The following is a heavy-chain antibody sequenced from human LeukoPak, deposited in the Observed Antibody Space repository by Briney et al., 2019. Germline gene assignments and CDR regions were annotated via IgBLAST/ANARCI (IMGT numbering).Heavy chain of an antibody. V-gene: IGHV1-69*13. Sequence: SVKVSCKASGGTFSSYTISWVRQAPGQGLEWMGVIIPIFGTANYAQKFQGRVTITADEATSTAYMERSSRTEEGTSVYYCARDIGSGSSFLYYGMDVWGQGTTVTVSS. CDR1: GGTFSSYT. CDR3: ARDIGSGSSFLYYGMDV. CDR2: IIPIFGTA. D-gene: IGHD6-6*01. J-gene: IGHJ6*02.